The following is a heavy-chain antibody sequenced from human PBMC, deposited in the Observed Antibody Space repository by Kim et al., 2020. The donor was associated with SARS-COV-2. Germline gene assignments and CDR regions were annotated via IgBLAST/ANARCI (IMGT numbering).Heavy chain of an antibody. D-gene: IGHD3-22*01. Sequence: GGSLRLSCAASGFTFSSYAMSWVRQAPGKGLEWVSAISGSGGSTYYADSVKGRFTISRDNSKNTLYLQMNSLRAEDTAVYYCAKVGSGYYYPSYFQHWGQGTLVTVSS. V-gene: IGHV3-23*01. CDR1: GFTFSSYA. J-gene: IGHJ1*01. CDR3: AKVGSGYYYPSYFQH. CDR2: ISGSGGST.